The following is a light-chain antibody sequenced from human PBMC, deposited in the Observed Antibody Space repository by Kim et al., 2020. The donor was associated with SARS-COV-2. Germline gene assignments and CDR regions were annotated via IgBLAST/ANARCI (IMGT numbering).Light chain of an antibody. CDR3: QQYNNWPLWT. CDR1: QSVSSN. J-gene: IGKJ1*01. CDR2: CAS. V-gene: IGKV3-15*01. Sequence: EIVMTQSPATLSLSPGERATLSCRASQSVSSNFAWYQQKPRQAPTLLIYCASTSATGIPARFSGSGSGTEFTLTISSRQSDDVSVYYCQQYNNWPLWTFGQGTKVDIK.